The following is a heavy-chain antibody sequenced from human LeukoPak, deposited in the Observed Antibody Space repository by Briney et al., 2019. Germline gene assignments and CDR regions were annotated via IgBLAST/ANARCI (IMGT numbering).Heavy chain of an antibody. V-gene: IGHV3-23*01. CDR3: AAGPADNSYDNY. CDR2: INGGGVNT. D-gene: IGHD5-18*01. Sequence: GGSLRLSCAASGFTFSSYAMSWVRQAPGKGLEWVSTINGGGVNTHYADSVGGRFTISRDNSKNTLFLQMSSLRVEDTAVYYCAAGPADNSYDNYWGQGTLVTVSS. J-gene: IGHJ4*02. CDR1: GFTFSSYA.